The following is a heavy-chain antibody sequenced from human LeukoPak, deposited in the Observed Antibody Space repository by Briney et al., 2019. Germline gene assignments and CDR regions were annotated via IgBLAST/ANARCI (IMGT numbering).Heavy chain of an antibody. D-gene: IGHD3-10*01. CDR1: GGSISSGGYY. V-gene: IGHV4-31*03. Sequence: SETLSLTCTVSGGSISSGGYYWSWIRQHPGKGLEWIGYIYYSGSTYYNPSLKSRVTISVDTSKNQFSLKLSPVTAADTAVYYCARGITLPPFDYWGQGTLVTVSS. CDR2: IYYSGST. J-gene: IGHJ4*02. CDR3: ARGITLPPFDY.